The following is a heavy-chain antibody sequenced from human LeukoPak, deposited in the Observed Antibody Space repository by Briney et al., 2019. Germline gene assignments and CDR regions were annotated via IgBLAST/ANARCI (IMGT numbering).Heavy chain of an antibody. D-gene: IGHD6-6*01. CDR2: IYTSGST. CDR3: ARESPIAARRGYYYYMDV. Sequence: SETLSLTCTVSGGSISSGSYYWSWIRQPAGKGLEWIGRIYTSGSTNYNPSLKSRVTISVDTSKNQFSLKLSSVTAADTAVYYCARESPIAARRGYYYYMDVWGKGTTVTVSS. V-gene: IGHV4-61*02. CDR1: GGSISSGSYY. J-gene: IGHJ6*03.